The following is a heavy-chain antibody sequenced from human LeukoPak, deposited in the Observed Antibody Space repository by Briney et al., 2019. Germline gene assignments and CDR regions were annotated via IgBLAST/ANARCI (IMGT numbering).Heavy chain of an antibody. CDR1: GGSISSGDYY. CDR3: ARDRTKIKFQH. J-gene: IGHJ1*01. D-gene: IGHD5-24*01. Sequence: SETLSLTCTVSGGSISSGDYYWSWIRQPPGKGLEWIGYIYYSGSTYYNPSLKSRVTISVDTSKNQFSLKLSSVTAADTAVYHCARDRTKIKFQHWGQGTLVTVSS. V-gene: IGHV4-30-4*01. CDR2: IYYSGST.